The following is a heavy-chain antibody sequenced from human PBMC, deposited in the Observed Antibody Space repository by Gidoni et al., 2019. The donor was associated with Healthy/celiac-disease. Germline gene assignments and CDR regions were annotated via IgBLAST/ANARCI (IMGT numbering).Heavy chain of an antibody. J-gene: IGHJ5*02. CDR3: ATEAPNYYDSSGYYH. D-gene: IGHD3-22*01. V-gene: IGHV1-24*01. Sequence: QVQMVQSGAEVKKPGAAVKVSCKVSGDTLTELYMHWVRQAPGKGLDWLGGFEPEDGETIYAHNFQCRVTMTEDTSTVTAYSELSSLRSEDTAVYYCATEAPNYYDSSGYYHWGQGTLVTVSS. CDR2: FEPEDGET. CDR1: GDTLTELY.